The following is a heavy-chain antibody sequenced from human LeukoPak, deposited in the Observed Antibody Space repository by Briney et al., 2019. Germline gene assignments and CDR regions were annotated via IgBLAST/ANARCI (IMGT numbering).Heavy chain of an antibody. CDR1: GYTFTSYA. Sequence: ASVKVSCKASGYTFTSYAMHWVRQAPGQRLEWMGWINAGNGNTKYSQEFQGRVTITRDTSASTAYMELSSLRSEDMAVYYCARGLYGSGSYVAFDIWGQGTMVTVSS. J-gene: IGHJ3*02. V-gene: IGHV1-3*03. CDR2: INAGNGNT. D-gene: IGHD3-10*01. CDR3: ARGLYGSGSYVAFDI.